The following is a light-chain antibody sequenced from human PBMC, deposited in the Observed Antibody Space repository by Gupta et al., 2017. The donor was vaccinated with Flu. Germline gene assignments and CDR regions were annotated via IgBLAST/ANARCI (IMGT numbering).Light chain of an antibody. J-gene: IGLJ3*02. CDR1: NRHTTFV. Sequence: QLVVTQSPSASASLGASVRVTCTLNNRHTTFVVAWHRWQPEKGRRSFMNVNSDGGHIKGDEIPDPFSGSRSGAERSLSISCLQSEDETDYSFQTCDSAFSSVFGGGTTLTVL. CDR2: VNSDGGH. CDR3: QTCDSAFSSV. V-gene: IGLV4-69*01.